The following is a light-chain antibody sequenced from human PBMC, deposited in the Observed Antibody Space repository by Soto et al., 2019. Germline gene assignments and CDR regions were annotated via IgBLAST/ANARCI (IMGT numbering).Light chain of an antibody. CDR3: SSFAGNNNLV. Sequence: QSALTQPPSASGSPGQSVTISCTGXXXDVGGYNYVSWYQQHPGKAPKLMISEVSKRPSGVPDRFSGSKSGNTTSLTVSGLQAEDEADYYCSSFAGNNNLVFGGGTKLTVL. CDR2: EVS. J-gene: IGLJ2*01. CDR1: XXDVGGYNY. V-gene: IGLV2-8*01.